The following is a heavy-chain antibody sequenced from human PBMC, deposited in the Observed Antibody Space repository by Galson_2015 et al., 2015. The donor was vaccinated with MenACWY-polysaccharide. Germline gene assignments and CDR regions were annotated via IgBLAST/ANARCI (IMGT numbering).Heavy chain of an antibody. D-gene: IGHD3-22*01. CDR2: MNPNSGNT. Sequence: SVKVSCKASGYSFSSYDINWVRQTTGQGLEWMGWMNPNSGNTGYAQKFQGRVTMTRNTSISIAYMELSSLRSEDTAVFYCARGGKYYYDSSGYLNWFDPWGQGTLVTVSS. J-gene: IGHJ5*02. CDR3: ARGGKYYYDSSGYLNWFDP. CDR1: GYSFSSYD. V-gene: IGHV1-8*01.